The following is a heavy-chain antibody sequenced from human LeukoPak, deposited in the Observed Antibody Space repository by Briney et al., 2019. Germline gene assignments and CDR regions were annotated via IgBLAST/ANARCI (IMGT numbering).Heavy chain of an antibody. D-gene: IGHD6-19*01. Sequence: PSETLSLTCTVSGGSISSYYWSWIRQPPGKGLEWIGYIHYSGSTNYNPSLKSRVTISVDTSKNQFSLKLSSVTAADTAVYYCARTTVAAALGVDYWGQGTLVTVSS. J-gene: IGHJ4*02. CDR2: IHYSGST. CDR3: ARTTVAAALGVDY. CDR1: GGSISSYY. V-gene: IGHV4-59*08.